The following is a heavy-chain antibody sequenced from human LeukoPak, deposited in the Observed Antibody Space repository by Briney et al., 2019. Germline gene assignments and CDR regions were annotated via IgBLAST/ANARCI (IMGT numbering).Heavy chain of an antibody. Sequence: SETLSLTCAVYGGSFSGYYWSWIRQPPGKGLEWIGEINHSGSTNYNPSLKSRVTISVDTSKNQFSLKLSSVTAADTAVYYCARGVGAGTTLGNGGEMDVWGKGTTVTVSS. CDR1: GGSFSGYY. CDR3: ARGVGAGTTLGNGGEMDV. D-gene: IGHD1-7*01. V-gene: IGHV4-34*01. J-gene: IGHJ6*04. CDR2: INHSGST.